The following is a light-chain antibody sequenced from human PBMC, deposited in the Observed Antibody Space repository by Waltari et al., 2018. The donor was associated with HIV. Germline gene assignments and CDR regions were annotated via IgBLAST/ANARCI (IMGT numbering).Light chain of an antibody. J-gene: IGLJ2*01. V-gene: IGLV1-40*01. CDR1: SSNIGAGFD. CDR3: QCYDISLSGWV. CDR2: RNT. Sequence: QSVLTQPPSVSGAPGQRVTISCTGTSSNIGAGFDVHWYQQLPGTVPKVLICRNTHRPLGVPDRISGANAASSASLGITGLQAEDKANYYCQCYDISLSGWVVGGGTKLTVL.